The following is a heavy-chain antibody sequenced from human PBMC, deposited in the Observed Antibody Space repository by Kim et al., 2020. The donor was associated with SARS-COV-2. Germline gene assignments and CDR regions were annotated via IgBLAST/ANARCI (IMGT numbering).Heavy chain of an antibody. CDR3: ATGVRYAFEV. V-gene: IGHV1-2*06. Sequence: ASVKVSCKASGYTFTAYCLGWVRQAPGQGLQWMGRINTYSGVTDYARELQGRVTMTRDTSINTAYLDMSGLRSDDLAVYYCATGVRYAFEV. CDR1: GYTFTAYC. CDR2: INTYSGVT. J-gene: IGHJ3*01. D-gene: IGHD7-27*01.